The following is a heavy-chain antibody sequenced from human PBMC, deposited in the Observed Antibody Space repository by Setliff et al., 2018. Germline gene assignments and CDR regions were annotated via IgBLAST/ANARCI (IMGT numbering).Heavy chain of an antibody. CDR2: INPNSGGT. V-gene: IGHV1-2*02. J-gene: IGHJ4*02. D-gene: IGHD6-19*01. Sequence: ASVKVSCKASGYTFTGYYIHWVRQAPGQGLEWVGWINPNSGGTNYAQTFQGRVTMTRDTSISTAYMELSRLRSDDTAVYYCARDLVAVAGTDSFWGQGTLVTVSS. CDR3: ARDLVAVAGTDSF. CDR1: GYTFTGYY.